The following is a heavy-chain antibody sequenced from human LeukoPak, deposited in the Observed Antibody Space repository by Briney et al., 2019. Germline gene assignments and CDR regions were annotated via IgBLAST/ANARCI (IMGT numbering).Heavy chain of an antibody. J-gene: IGHJ4*02. CDR2: IIPIFGTA. CDR1: GYTFTGYY. D-gene: IGHD6-6*01. Sequence: GASVKVSCKASGYTFTGYYMHWVRQAPGQGLEWMGGIIPIFGTANYAQKFQGRVTITADESTTTAYMELSSLRSEDTAVYYCASLPDSTSSRSRFDYWGQGTLVTVSS. CDR3: ASLPDSTSSRSRFDY. V-gene: IGHV1-69*13.